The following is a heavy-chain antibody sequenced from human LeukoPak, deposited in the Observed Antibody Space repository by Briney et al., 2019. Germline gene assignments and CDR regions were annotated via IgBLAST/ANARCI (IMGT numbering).Heavy chain of an antibody. CDR1: GFTFSSYG. CDR2: IRYDGSNK. Sequence: PGGSLRLSCAASGFTFSSYGMHWVRQAPGKGLEWVAFIRYDGSNKYYADSVKGRFTISRDNSKNTLYLQMNSLRAEDTAVYYCARGIGASNTVCDYWGQGTLVTVSS. V-gene: IGHV3-30*02. D-gene: IGHD4-11*01. J-gene: IGHJ4*02. CDR3: ARGIGASNTVCDY.